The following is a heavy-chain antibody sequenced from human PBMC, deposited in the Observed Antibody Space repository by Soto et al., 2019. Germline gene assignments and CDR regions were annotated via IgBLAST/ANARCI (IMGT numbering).Heavy chain of an antibody. CDR3: AKERLGRGADY. CDR1: GFTFSNYA. Sequence: EVQLLESGGGLVQPGGSLRLSCAASGFTFSNYAMSWVRQTPGKGLEWVSTLSGGGGNTYYPDSVKGRFTISRDNSKDMVYLQKNSLRAEDTAIYYCAKERLGRGADYWGQGALVTVTS. CDR2: LSGGGGNT. V-gene: IGHV3-23*01. J-gene: IGHJ4*02.